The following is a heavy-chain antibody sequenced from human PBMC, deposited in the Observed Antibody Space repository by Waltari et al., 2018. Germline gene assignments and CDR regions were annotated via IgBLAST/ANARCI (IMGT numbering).Heavy chain of an antibody. CDR2: IYYSGST. V-gene: IGHV4-59*01. Sequence: QVQLQESGPGLVKPSETLSLNCTVSGGSISSYYWSWIRQPPGKGLEWIVYIYYSGSTNYHPSLKSRVTISVDTSKNQLSLKLSSVTAADTAVYYCAKCGGDCYFDAFDIWGQGTMVTVSS. CDR1: GGSISSYY. D-gene: IGHD2-21*01. CDR3: AKCGGDCYFDAFDI. J-gene: IGHJ3*02.